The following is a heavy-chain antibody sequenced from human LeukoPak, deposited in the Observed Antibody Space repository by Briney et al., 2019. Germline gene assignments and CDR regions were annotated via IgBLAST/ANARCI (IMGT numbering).Heavy chain of an antibody. V-gene: IGHV3-30*02. D-gene: IGHD3-22*01. J-gene: IGHJ4*02. CDR2: IRYDGSNK. Sequence: GGSLRLSCAASGFTFSSYVMHWVRQAPDKGLEWVAFIRYDGSNKYYSDSVKGRFTISRDNSKNTLYLQMNSLRAEDTAVYYCAKDGDYYDSSGYLYWGQGTLVTVSS. CDR1: GFTFSSYV. CDR3: AKDGDYYDSSGYLY.